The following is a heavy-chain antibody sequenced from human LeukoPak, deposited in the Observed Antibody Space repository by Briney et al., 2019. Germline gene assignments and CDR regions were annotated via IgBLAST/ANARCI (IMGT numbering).Heavy chain of an antibody. V-gene: IGHV4-39*01. J-gene: IGHJ4*02. CDR3: ARVWTGNLALDQNYFDL. D-gene: IGHD1-14*01. Sequence: SETLSLTCTVSGASISTSGYYWGWVRQSPGKVLEYFAAMSYTRATFYNPSLRSLVTLALCTSMTQFSLRLASFTGTDTAFHVCARVWTGNLALDQNYFDLWGQGSLVTVSS. CDR1: GASISTSGYY. CDR2: MSYTRAT.